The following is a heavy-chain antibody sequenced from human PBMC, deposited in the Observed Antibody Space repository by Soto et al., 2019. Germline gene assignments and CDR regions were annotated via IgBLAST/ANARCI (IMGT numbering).Heavy chain of an antibody. J-gene: IGHJ4*02. V-gene: IGHV4-34*01. Sequence: SETLSLTCAVYGGSFSGYYWSWIRQPPGKGLEWIGEINHSGSTNYNPSLKSRVTISVDTSKNQFSLKLSSVTAADTAVYYCARRTAYCGSDYMPGKRFDYWGQGTLVTVSS. D-gene: IGHD5-12*01. CDR3: ARRTAYCGSDYMPGKRFDY. CDR2: INHSGST. CDR1: GGSFSGYY.